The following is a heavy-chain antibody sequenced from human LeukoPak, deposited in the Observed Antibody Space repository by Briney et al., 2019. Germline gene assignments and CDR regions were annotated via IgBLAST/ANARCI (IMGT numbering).Heavy chain of an antibody. Sequence: ASVKVSCKASGGTFSSYAISWVRQAPGQGLEWMGGIIPIFGTADYAQKFQGRVTMTRDTSINTAYMELSSLRSEDTAVYYCARGMFDSSGSYYYFYYAMDVWGHGTTVTVSS. CDR2: IIPIFGTA. J-gene: IGHJ6*02. CDR1: GGTFSSYA. V-gene: IGHV1-69*05. CDR3: ARGMFDSSGSYYYFYYAMDV. D-gene: IGHD3-22*01.